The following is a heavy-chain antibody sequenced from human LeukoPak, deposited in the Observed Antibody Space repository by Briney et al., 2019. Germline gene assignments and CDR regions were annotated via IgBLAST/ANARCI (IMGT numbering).Heavy chain of an antibody. J-gene: IGHJ4*02. Sequence: GGSLRLSCAASGFTFSSYAMSWVRQAPGKGLEWVALISYDGPIKYYAESLKGRFIISRDNSKATLYLQMNSLRVEDTAVYYCARDGHYYDSSGGSADWGQGTLVTVSS. D-gene: IGHD3-22*01. CDR3: ARDGHYYDSSGGSAD. CDR2: ISYDGPIK. V-gene: IGHV3-30*03. CDR1: GFTFSSYA.